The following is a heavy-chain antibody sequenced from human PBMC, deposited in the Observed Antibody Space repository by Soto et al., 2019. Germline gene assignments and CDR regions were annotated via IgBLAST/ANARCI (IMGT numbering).Heavy chain of an antibody. CDR2: ISYDGSNK. J-gene: IGHJ6*03. Sequence: GGSLRLSCAASGFTFSSYGMHWVRQAPGKGLEWVAVISYDGSNKYYADSVKGRFTISRDNSKNTLYLQMNSLRAEDTAGYYWASAPGRYCSSTSCPGVYYMDVWGKGTTVTVSS. CDR1: GFTFSSYG. CDR3: ASAPGRYCSSTSCPGVYYMDV. V-gene: IGHV3-30*03. D-gene: IGHD2-2*01.